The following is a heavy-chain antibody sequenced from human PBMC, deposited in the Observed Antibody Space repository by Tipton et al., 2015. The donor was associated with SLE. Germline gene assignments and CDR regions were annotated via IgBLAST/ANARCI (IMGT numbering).Heavy chain of an antibody. J-gene: IGHJ2*01. V-gene: IGHV1-3*01. D-gene: IGHD6-13*01. CDR3: ARDMGKIAAAADWYFDL. Sequence: QLVQSGAEVKKPGASVKVSCKASGYTFTSYAMHWVRQAPGQRLEWMGWINAGNGNTKYSQKFQGRVTITRDTSASTAYMELSSLRSEDTAVYYCARDMGKIAAAADWYFDLWGRGPLVTVSS. CDR1: GYTFTSYA. CDR2: INAGNGNT.